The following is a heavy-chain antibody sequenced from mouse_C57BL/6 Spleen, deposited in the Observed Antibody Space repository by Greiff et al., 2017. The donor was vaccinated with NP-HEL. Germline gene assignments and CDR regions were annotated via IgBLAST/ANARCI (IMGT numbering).Heavy chain of an antibody. Sequence: EVQLVESVAELVRPGASVKLSCTASGFNIKNTYMHWVKQRPEQGLEWIGRIDPANGNTKYAPKFQGKATITADTSSNTAYLQLSSLTSEDTAIYYCARGYDYDGGYFDYWGQGTTLTVSS. CDR2: IDPANGNT. CDR1: GFNIKNTY. CDR3: ARGYDYDGGYFDY. V-gene: IGHV14-3*01. J-gene: IGHJ2*01. D-gene: IGHD2-4*01.